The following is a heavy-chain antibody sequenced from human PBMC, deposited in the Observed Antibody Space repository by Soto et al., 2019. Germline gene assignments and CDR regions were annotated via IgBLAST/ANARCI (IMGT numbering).Heavy chain of an antibody. CDR2: ISYSSSSI. J-gene: IGHJ4*02. CDR3: ARAGAGTGY. CDR1: GFTFSSYS. V-gene: IGHV3-48*02. D-gene: IGHD3-10*01. Sequence: EVQLVESGGGLVQPGGSLRLSCAASGFTFSSYSMKWVRQAPGKGLEWISYISYSSSSIQYADSVKGRFTISRDNAKNAMYLQMSSMRNDDTAVYYCARAGAGTGYWGQGTLVTVAS.